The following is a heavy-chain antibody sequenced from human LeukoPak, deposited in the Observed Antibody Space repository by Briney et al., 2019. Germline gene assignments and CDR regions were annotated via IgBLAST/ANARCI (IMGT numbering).Heavy chain of an antibody. V-gene: IGHV1-69*05. J-gene: IGHJ4*02. CDR3: ARDRRYGSSSYFDY. Sequence: SVKVSCKASGGTFSSYAISWVRQAPGQGLEWMGGIIPIFGTANYAQKFQGRVTITTDESTSTAYMELSSLRSEDTAVYYCARDRRYGSSSYFDYWGQGTLVTVSS. CDR1: GGTFSSYA. D-gene: IGHD1-26*01. CDR2: IIPIFGTA.